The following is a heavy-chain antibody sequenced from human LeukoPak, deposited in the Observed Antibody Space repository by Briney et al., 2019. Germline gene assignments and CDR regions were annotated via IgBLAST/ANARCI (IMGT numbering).Heavy chain of an antibody. V-gene: IGHV3-48*03. CDR3: ARDLRSVYSSGWRGSGMDV. CDR2: IGSGGGTI. J-gene: IGHJ6*02. Sequence: AGSLRLSCAASGFTFSSYEMNWVRQAPGKGLEWVSYIGSGGGTIYYADSVKGRFTISRDNAKSSLYLQMSSLRAEDTAVYYCARDLRSVYSSGWRGSGMDVWGQGTTVTVSS. CDR1: GFTFSSYE. D-gene: IGHD6-19*01.